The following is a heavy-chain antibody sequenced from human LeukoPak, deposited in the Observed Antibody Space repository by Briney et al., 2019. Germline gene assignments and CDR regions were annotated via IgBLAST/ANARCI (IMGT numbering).Heavy chain of an antibody. V-gene: IGHV3-30-3*01. CDR3: TRDPNIVVVPAAIGEGYYFDY. Sequence: GGSLRLSCAASGFTFSSYAMHWVRQALGKGLEWVAVISYDGSNKYYADSVKGRFTISRDNSKNTLYLQMNSLRAEDTAVYYCTRDPNIVVVPAAIGEGYYFDYWGQGTLVTVSS. CDR1: GFTFSSYA. J-gene: IGHJ4*02. CDR2: ISYDGSNK. D-gene: IGHD2-2*01.